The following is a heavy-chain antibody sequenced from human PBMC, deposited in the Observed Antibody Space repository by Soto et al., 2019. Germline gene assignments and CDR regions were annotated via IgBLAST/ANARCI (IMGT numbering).Heavy chain of an antibody. V-gene: IGHV1-3*01. CDR2: INAGNGNT. J-gene: IGHJ5*02. D-gene: IGHD1-1*01. CDR3: ARGYAGPNNCFDP. Sequence: RLEWMGWINAGNGNTKYSQKFQGRVTITRDTSASTAYMELSSLRSEDTAVYYCARGYAGPNNCFDPWGQGTFVTVYS.